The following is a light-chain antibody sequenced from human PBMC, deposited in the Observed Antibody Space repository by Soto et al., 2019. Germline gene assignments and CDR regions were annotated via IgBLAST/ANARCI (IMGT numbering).Light chain of an antibody. V-gene: IGLV2-23*01. J-gene: IGLJ2*01. CDR1: SSDVGTYNL. CDR2: EGS. Sequence: QSALTQPASVSGSPGQSITISCTGTSSDVGTYNLVSWYQQYPGKAPKLMIYEGSKRPSGVSNRFSGSKSGNTASLTISGLQAEDEADYYCCSYAGSSTGVFGGGTKLPVL. CDR3: CSYAGSSTGV.